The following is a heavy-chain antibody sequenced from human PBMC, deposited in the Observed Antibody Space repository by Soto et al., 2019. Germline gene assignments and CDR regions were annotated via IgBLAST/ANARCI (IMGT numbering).Heavy chain of an antibody. J-gene: IGHJ4*02. CDR2: ISYSGST. CDR1: GGSISSGNYY. V-gene: IGHV4-30-4*01. CDR3: ATMGTSVTGLYYFDY. Sequence: QVQLQESGPGLVKPSQTLSLTCTVSGGSISSGNYYWSWIRQPPGKGLEWIGFISYSGSTYYNASLKSRVAISVDTSENQFLLNLNSVTAADTAVYYCATMGTSVTGLYYFDYWGQGTLVTVSS. D-gene: IGHD4-17*01.